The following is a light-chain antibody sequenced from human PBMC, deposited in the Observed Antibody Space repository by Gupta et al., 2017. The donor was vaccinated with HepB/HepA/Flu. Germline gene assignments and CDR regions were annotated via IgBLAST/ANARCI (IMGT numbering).Light chain of an antibody. V-gene: IGKV3-15*01. CDR1: QSVSRK. CDR3: QQYNNWVT. Sequence: EILMTQSPATLSVSPGERATLSCRASQSVSRKLAWYQQKPGQPPRLLMYDSSTRVTGIPARFSGSGTGTEFTLTISSLQSEDFAVYYCQQYNNWVTFGGGTKVEIK. CDR2: DSS. J-gene: IGKJ4*01.